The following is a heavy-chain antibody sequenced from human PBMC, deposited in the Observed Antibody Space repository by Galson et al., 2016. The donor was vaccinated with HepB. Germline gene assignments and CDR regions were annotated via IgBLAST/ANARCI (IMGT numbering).Heavy chain of an antibody. Sequence: QSGAEVKKPGESLKISCKGSGSSFTNYWIGWVRQMPGKGLEWVGVIYPDDSDTRYSQSFQGRVTISANKSISTAYLQWSSLKASDTAMYYCARPNYYDRRGYYAYWGQGTLVTVSS. CDR3: ARPNYYDRRGYYAY. J-gene: IGHJ4*02. V-gene: IGHV5-51*01. CDR1: GSSFTNYW. CDR2: IYPDDSDT. D-gene: IGHD3-22*01.